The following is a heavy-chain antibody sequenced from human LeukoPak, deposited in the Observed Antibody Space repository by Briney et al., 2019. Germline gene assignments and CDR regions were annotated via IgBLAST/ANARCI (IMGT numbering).Heavy chain of an antibody. V-gene: IGHV4-59*12. Sequence: SETLSLTCTVSGGSISSYYWSWIRQPPGKGLEWIGYIYHSGSTYYNPSLKSRVTISVDRSKNQFSLKLSSVTAADTAVYYCARFQRYYDYVWGSYRLESFAYWGQEPWSPSPQ. CDR1: GGSISSYY. CDR3: ARFQRYYDYVWGSYRLESFAY. D-gene: IGHD3-16*02. CDR2: IYHSGST. J-gene: IGHJ4*01.